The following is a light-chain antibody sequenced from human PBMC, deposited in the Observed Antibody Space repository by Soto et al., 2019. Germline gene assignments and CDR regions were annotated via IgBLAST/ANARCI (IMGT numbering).Light chain of an antibody. CDR2: GAS. Sequence: EIVLTQSPGTLSLSPGERATLSCRASQSVSSSYLAWYQQKPGQAPRLLIYGASGRSTGIPDRFSGSGSGTDFTLTISRVEPEDFAVYYCQQYGSSPLFTFGPGTKVDIK. CDR3: QQYGSSPLFT. J-gene: IGKJ3*01. V-gene: IGKV3-20*01. CDR1: QSVSSSY.